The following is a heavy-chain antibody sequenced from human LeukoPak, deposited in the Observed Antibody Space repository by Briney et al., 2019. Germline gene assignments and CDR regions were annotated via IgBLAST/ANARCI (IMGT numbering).Heavy chain of an antibody. CDR1: GYTFTSYG. J-gene: IGHJ4*02. Sequence: ASVKVSCKASGYTFTSYGISWVRKAPGQGLQWMGWISGYTGATQYSVKLQGRLTLTTDTSTNTAYMELRSLRSDDTAVYFCARDTPGLAKLSDYCGQGTLVTVSS. V-gene: IGHV1-18*01. CDR3: ARDTPGLAKLSDY. D-gene: IGHD2-15*01. CDR2: ISGYTGAT.